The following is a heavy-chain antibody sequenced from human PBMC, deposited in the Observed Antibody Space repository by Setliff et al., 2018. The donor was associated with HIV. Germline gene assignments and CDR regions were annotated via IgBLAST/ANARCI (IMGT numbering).Heavy chain of an antibody. V-gene: IGHV3-48*01. CDR2: ISSSSGTI. J-gene: IGHJ4*02. CDR3: ATDPRRLSY. CDR1: GFTFSNYG. Sequence: LRLSCAATGFTFSNYGMHWVRQAPAKGLEWVSSISSSSGTIYYADSVKDRFTISRDNAKNSLYLQMNSLRAEDTAVHYCATDPRRLSYWGQGTLVTVS. D-gene: IGHD2-21*01.